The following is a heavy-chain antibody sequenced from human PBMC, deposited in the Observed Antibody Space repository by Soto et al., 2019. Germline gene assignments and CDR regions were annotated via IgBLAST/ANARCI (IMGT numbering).Heavy chain of an antibody. CDR2: INAGNGNT. CDR1: GYTFSNFA. D-gene: IGHD2-2*02. CDR3: ARNLYCSSTSCYNYYGMDV. V-gene: IGHV1-3*01. J-gene: IGHJ6*02. Sequence: GASVKVSCKASGYTFSNFAMHWVRQAPGQRLEWMGWINAGNGNTKYSQKFQGRVTITRDTSASTAYMELSSLRSEDTAVYYCARNLYCSSTSCYNYYGMDVWGQGTTVTVSS.